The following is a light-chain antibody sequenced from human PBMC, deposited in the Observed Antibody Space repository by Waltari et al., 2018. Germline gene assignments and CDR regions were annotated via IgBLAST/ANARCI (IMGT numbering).Light chain of an antibody. Sequence: QSALTQPASVSGSPGQSITISCTGTSSDVGGYNYVSWYQQHPGKAPKLMIYDVSKRPSGVSNRFSGSKSGNMASLTISGLQAEDEADYYCSSYTSSSTNYVFGTGTKVTVL. CDR3: SSYTSSSTNYV. CDR1: SSDVGGYNY. V-gene: IGLV2-14*01. J-gene: IGLJ1*01. CDR2: DVS.